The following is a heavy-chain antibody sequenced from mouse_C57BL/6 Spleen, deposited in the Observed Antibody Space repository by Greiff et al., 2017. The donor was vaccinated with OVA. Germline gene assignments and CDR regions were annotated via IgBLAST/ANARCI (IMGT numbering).Heavy chain of an antibody. J-gene: IGHJ1*03. CDR2: IWSGGST. D-gene: IGHD2-5*01. CDR1: GFSLTSYG. V-gene: IGHV2-2*01. CDR3: ARNEVTTGNWYFDV. Sequence: QVQLQQSGPGLVQPSQSLSITCTVSGFSLTSYGVHWVRQSPGKGLEWLGVIWSGGSTDNNAAFISRLSISKDNSKSQVFFKMNSLQADDTAIYYCARNEVTTGNWYFDVWGTGTTVTVSS.